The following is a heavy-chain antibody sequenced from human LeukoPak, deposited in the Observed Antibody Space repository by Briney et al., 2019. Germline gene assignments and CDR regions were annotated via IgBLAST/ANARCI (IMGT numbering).Heavy chain of an antibody. CDR2: ISGGGGST. J-gene: IGHJ4*02. CDR3: AKGGKWDVTPFDY. V-gene: IGHV3-23*01. D-gene: IGHD1-26*01. Sequence: ISGGGGSTYYTDSVKGRFTISRDNSKNTLYLQVNSLRAEDTAVYYCAKGGKWDVTPFDYWGQGTLVTVSS.